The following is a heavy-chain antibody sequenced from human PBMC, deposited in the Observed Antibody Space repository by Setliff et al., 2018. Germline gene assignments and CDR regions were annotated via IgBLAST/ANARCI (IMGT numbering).Heavy chain of an antibody. Sequence: ASVKVSCKASGYTFTSYAMHWVRQAPGQRLEWMGWINAGKTKYAQKFQGRVTMTTDTSTRTAYMEVTSLRSDDTAVYYCATEKFPGDWGDYWGQGTLVTVSS. J-gene: IGHJ4*02. V-gene: IGHV1-3*01. D-gene: IGHD2-21*01. CDR3: ATEKFPGDWGDY. CDR2: INAGKT. CDR1: GYTFTSYA.